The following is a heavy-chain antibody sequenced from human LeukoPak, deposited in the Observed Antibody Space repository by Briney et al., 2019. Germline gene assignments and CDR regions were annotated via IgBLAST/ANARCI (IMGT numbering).Heavy chain of an antibody. D-gene: IGHD6-13*01. CDR3: ARDRPGINSYYYYGMDV. J-gene: IGHJ6*02. CDR2: ISYDGSNK. V-gene: IGHV3-30*04. CDR1: GFTLSSYA. Sequence: GGSLRLSCAASGFTLSSYAMHWVRQAPGKGLEWVAVISYDGSNKYYADSVKGRFTISRDNSKNTLYLQMNSLRAEDTAVYYCARDRPGINSYYYYGMDVWGQGTTVTVSS.